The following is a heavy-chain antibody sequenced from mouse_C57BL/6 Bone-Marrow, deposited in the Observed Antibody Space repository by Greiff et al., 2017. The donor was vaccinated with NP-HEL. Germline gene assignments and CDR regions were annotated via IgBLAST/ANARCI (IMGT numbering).Heavy chain of an antibody. CDR2: IRLKSDNYAT. Sequence: EVHLVESGGGLVQPGGSMKLSCVASGFTFSNYWMNWVRQSPEKGLEWVAQIRLKSDNYATHYAESVKGRFTISRDDSKSSVYLQMNNLRAEDTGIYYCTGYGNYPVPAYWGQGTLVTVSA. D-gene: IGHD2-1*01. V-gene: IGHV6-3*01. CDR1: GFTFSNYW. CDR3: TGYGNYPVPAY. J-gene: IGHJ3*01.